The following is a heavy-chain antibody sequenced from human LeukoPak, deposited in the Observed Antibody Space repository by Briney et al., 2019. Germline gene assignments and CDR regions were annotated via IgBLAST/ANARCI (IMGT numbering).Heavy chain of an antibody. J-gene: IGHJ6*03. D-gene: IGHD1/OR15-1a*01. CDR2: INWNGGST. CDR3: ARFGTAADTSYMGV. Sequence: GRSLRLSCAASGFTFDDYGMSWVRQAPGKGLEWVSGINWNGGSTSYADSVKGRFTISRDNAKNSLYLQMNSLRAEDTALYYCARFGTAADTSYMGVWGKRTTVTVSS. CDR1: GFTFDDYG. V-gene: IGHV3-20*04.